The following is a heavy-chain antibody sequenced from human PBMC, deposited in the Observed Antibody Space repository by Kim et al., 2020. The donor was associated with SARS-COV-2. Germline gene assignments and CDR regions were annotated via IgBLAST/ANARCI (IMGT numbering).Heavy chain of an antibody. Sequence: GGSLRLSCEASGFTFGTYGMHWVRQFPGKGLEWVALISSDGNKKYYADSAKGRFTISRDNSKNTLYLQMNSLSTEDTAVYFCARRMIAVLGSWGAGTLVT. CDR3: ARRMIAVLGS. V-gene: IGHV3-30*03. CDR2: ISSDGNKK. CDR1: GFTFGTYG. J-gene: IGHJ4*02. D-gene: IGHD3-22*01.